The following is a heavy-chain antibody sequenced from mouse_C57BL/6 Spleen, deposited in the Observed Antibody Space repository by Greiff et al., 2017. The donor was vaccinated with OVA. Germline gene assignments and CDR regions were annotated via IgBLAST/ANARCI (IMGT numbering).Heavy chain of an antibody. CDR2: IRNKANGYTT. Sequence: EVMLVESGGGLVQPGGSLSLSCAASGFTFTDYYMSWVRQPPGKALEWLGFIRNKANGYTTEYSASVQGRFTISRDNSQSILYLQMNALRAEDSATYYCARSPYDKEDYAMDYWGQGTSVTVSS. J-gene: IGHJ4*01. V-gene: IGHV7-3*01. CDR3: ARSPYDKEDYAMDY. D-gene: IGHD2-3*01. CDR1: GFTFTDYY.